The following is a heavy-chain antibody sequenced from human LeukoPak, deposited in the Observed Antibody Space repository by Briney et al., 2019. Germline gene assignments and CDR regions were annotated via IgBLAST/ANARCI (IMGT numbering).Heavy chain of an antibody. V-gene: IGHV3-7*01. D-gene: IGHD1-26*01. CDR2: IKQDGSEK. CDR1: GFTFSRYW. CDR3: ARGGGSYYYYY. J-gene: IGHJ4*02. Sequence: GGSLRLSCVASGFTFSRYWMNWVRQAPGKGLEWVANIKQDGSEKYYVDSVKGRFTISRDNAKNSLYLQMNSLRAEDTAVYYCARGGGSYYYYYWGQGTLVTVSS.